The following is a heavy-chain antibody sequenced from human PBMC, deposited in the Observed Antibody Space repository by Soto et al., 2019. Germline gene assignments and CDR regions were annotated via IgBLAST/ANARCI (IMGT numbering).Heavy chain of an antibody. V-gene: IGHV1-2*04. CDR3: ARESGGATATLDYYYFYMDV. D-gene: IGHD5-12*01. J-gene: IGHJ6*03. CDR1: GDSFNDYY. CDR2: INPNGGVT. Sequence: QVQLVQSGAEVRKPGASVTVSCRSSGDSFNDYYVHWVRQAPGQRIGSMGWINPNGGVTKYAQKFQGWVSMTRDTSIRTVYMQLSRLRSDDTAVYYCARESGGATATLDYYYFYMDVWGTGTTVTVSS.